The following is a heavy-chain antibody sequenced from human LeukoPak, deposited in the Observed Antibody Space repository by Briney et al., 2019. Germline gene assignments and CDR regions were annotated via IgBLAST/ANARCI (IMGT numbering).Heavy chain of an antibody. Sequence: GESLKISCKGSGSRFTSYWIGWVRQMPGKGLEWMGIIYPGDSDTRYSPSFQGQVTISADKSISTAYLQWSSLKASDAAMYYCAGRGYSSGWLGNFDYWGQGTLVTVSS. CDR3: AGRGYSSGWLGNFDY. CDR2: IYPGDSDT. J-gene: IGHJ4*02. V-gene: IGHV5-51*01. CDR1: GSRFTSYW. D-gene: IGHD6-19*01.